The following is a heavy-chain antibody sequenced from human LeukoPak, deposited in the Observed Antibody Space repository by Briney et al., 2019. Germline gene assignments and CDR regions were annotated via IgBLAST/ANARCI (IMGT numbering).Heavy chain of an antibody. Sequence: PGGCLRLSWAAAAFTFSSYAIGSVRHAAGKGMEWVLAISGSGGSTYYADSMKGRFTISRDNSKNTLYLQMNSLRAEDTAVYHCAKDILLWFGNDYWGQGTLVTVSS. CDR1: AFTFSSYA. CDR3: AKDILLWFGNDY. V-gene: IGHV3-23*01. CDR2: ISGSGGST. J-gene: IGHJ4*02. D-gene: IGHD3-10*01.